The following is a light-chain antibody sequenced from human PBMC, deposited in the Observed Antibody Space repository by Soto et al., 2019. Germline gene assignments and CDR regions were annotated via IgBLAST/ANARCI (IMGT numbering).Light chain of an antibody. CDR3: QSYDNSLREIV. CDR2: VNA. CDR1: RSNFGAGYD. Sequence: QSVLTQPPSVSGAPGQRVTISCTGGRSNFGAGYDVHWYQQLPGTAPKLLIYVNANRPSGVPDRFSGSKSDTSASLAITGLQAEDEATYYCQSYDNSLREIVFGGGTKVTVL. J-gene: IGLJ3*02. V-gene: IGLV1-40*01.